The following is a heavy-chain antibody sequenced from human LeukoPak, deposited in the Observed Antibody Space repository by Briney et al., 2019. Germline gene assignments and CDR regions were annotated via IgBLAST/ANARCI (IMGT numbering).Heavy chain of an antibody. D-gene: IGHD2-15*01. V-gene: IGHV4-34*01. CDR3: ASLKVVVVPYCFDS. Sequence: KPSETLSLTCGVYGGPFSGYYWSWIRQPPGKGLEWIGEINHSGSTNYNPSLTSRVTMSVDTSKNQFSLKLSSVTAADTAVYYCASLKVVVVPYCFDSWGQGTLVTVSS. CDR1: GGPFSGYY. CDR2: INHSGST. J-gene: IGHJ4*02.